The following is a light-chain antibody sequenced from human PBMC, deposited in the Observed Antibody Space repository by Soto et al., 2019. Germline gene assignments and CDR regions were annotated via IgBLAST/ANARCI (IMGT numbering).Light chain of an antibody. J-gene: IGLJ2*01. Sequence: QSVLTQPASVSGSPGQSITLSCTRTSSGVENYNLVSWYQHRPGKAPKLMIYEGSQRPSGVSDRFSGSRSGNTASLTISGVRAEDEADYYCSSYAGAVVFGGGTKLTVL. CDR3: SSYAGAVV. V-gene: IGLV2-23*01. CDR1: SSGVENYNL. CDR2: EGS.